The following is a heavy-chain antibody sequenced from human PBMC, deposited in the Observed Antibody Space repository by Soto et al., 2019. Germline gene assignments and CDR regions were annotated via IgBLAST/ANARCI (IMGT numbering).Heavy chain of an antibody. CDR3: EKEGGTDSYGYGELDF. CDR1: GFTFSTYG. Sequence: EVQLLESGGALVQPGGSLRLSCAASGFTFSTYGMNWVRKAPGKGLEWVSGISDSGGNTYYADSVKGRFTISRDSSKNTLYLQMNSLKAEDTAIYYCEKEGGTDSYGYGELDFWVQGTLVTVSS. CDR2: ISDSGGNT. D-gene: IGHD1-7*01. J-gene: IGHJ4*02. V-gene: IGHV3-23*01.